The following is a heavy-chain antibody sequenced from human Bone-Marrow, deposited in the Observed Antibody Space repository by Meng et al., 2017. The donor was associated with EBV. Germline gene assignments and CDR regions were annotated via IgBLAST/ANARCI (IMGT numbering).Heavy chain of an antibody. CDR2: LIPLSDAP. V-gene: IGHV1-69*01. J-gene: IGHJ4*02. CDR3: ASESGRGFTPDY. Sequence: QVQGVQAGAEVKKPGSSGKVSGKTSGGTFRSDAISWVRQAPGQGLEWMGGLIPLSDAPHYAQKFQGRVTITADESTSTHYLDLSGLRAEDTAVYYCASESGRGFTPDYWGQGTLVTVSS. CDR1: GGTFRSDA. D-gene: IGHD3-10*01.